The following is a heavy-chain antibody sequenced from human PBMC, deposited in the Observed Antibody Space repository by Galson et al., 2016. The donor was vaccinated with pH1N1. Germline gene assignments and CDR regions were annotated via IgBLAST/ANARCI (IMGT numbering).Heavy chain of an antibody. Sequence: QSGAEVKKAGESLKISCKGSGYTFTTYWIAWVRQMPGKGLEWMGIVYPPDSDTRYSPSFEGQVTISADKSISTAYLQWSSLKAPDTARDYCARLIGGGYNLREFDDWGQGTQVTVSS. D-gene: IGHD5-24*01. CDR1: GYTFTTYW. CDR3: ARLIGGGYNLREFDD. J-gene: IGHJ4*02. CDR2: VYPPDSDT. V-gene: IGHV5-51*03.